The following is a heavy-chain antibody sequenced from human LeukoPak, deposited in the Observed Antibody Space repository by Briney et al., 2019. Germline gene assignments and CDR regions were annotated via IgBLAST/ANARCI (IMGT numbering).Heavy chain of an antibody. Sequence: TGGSLRLSCAASGFTFSSYAMSWVRQAPGKGLEWVSAISGSGGSTYYADSEKGRFTISRDNSKNTLYLQMNSLRAEDTAVYYCARLQRGYSYGPSDYWGQGTLVTVSS. J-gene: IGHJ4*02. D-gene: IGHD5-18*01. CDR1: GFTFSSYA. CDR2: ISGSGGST. CDR3: ARLQRGYSYGPSDY. V-gene: IGHV3-23*01.